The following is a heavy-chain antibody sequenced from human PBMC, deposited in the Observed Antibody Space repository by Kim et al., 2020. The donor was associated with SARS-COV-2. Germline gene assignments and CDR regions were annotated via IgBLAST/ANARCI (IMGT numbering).Heavy chain of an antibody. CDR3: AKVPYYWNLFAAFDI. J-gene: IGHJ3*02. V-gene: IGHV3-43*02. Sequence: GGSLRLSCAASGFTFDDFAMHWVRQAPGKGLEWVSLISGDGGSTYYADSVKGRFTISRDNSKNSLSLQMNSLRTEDTALYYCAKVPYYWNLFAAFDIWGQGTMVTVSS. CDR1: GFTFDDFA. CDR2: ISGDGGST. D-gene: IGHD1-7*01.